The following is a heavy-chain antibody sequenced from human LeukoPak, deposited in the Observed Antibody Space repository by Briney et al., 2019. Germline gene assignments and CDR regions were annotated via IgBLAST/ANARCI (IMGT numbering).Heavy chain of an antibody. CDR2: ISYDGSNK. V-gene: IGHV3-30*04. CDR3: ARDAPDCSSTSCYEDYGMDV. CDR1: GFTFSSYA. J-gene: IGHJ6*02. D-gene: IGHD2-2*01. Sequence: GGSLRLSCAASGFTFSSYAMHWVRQAPGKGLEWVAVISYDGSNKYYADSVKGRFTISRDNAKNSLYLQMNSLRAEDTAVYYCARDAPDCSSTSCYEDYGMDVWGQGTTVTVSS.